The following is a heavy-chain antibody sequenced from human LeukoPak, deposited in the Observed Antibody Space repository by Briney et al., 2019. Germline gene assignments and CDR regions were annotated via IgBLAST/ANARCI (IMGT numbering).Heavy chain of an antibody. CDR3: ARDVGEGDAFDI. CDR1: GFTFSSHW. CDR2: IKQDGSEK. V-gene: IGHV3-7*01. Sequence: GGSLRLSCAASGFTFSSHWMTWVRQAPGKGLEWVANIKQDGSEKYYVDSVKGRFTISRDNAKNSLYLQMNSLRAEDTAVYYCARDVGEGDAFDIWGQGTMVTVSS. J-gene: IGHJ3*02. D-gene: IGHD3-16*01.